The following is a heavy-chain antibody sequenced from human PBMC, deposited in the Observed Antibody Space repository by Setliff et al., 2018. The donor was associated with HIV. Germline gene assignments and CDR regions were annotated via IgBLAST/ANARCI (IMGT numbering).Heavy chain of an antibody. J-gene: IGHJ4*02. CDR2: MYYSGST. Sequence: PSETLSLTCSVSGGSFSSSSYYWGWIRQAPGKGLEWIGSMYYSGSTYYTPSLQSRVTISVDTAKSQFSLKLSSVTAADTAVYYCARADFWSGYFNFDFWGQGTLVTVSS. V-gene: IGHV4-39*07. CDR1: GGSFSSSSYY. CDR3: ARADFWSGYFNFDF. D-gene: IGHD3-3*01.